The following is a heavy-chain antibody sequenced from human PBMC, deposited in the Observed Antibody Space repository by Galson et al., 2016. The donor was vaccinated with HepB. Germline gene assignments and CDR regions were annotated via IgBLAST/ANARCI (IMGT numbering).Heavy chain of an antibody. D-gene: IGHD1-14*01. V-gene: IGHV4/OR15-8*02. CDR3: SRGTLGTTATMAFDY. J-gene: IGHJ4*02. CDR2: IYQTGTA. CDR1: GDSISSNYW. Sequence: ETLSLTCAVSGDSISSNYWWSWVRQSPEKGLEWIGEIYQTGTANYNPSFTSRATLSIDKSKNQISLSLGSVTAADTAVYYCSRGTLGTTATMAFDYWGQGTLVSVSS.